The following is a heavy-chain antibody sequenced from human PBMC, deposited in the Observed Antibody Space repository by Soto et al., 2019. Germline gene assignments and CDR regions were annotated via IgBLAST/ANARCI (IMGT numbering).Heavy chain of an antibody. CDR2: ILYDGSNK. V-gene: IGHV3-30*18. J-gene: IGHJ6*02. CDR3: AKSRDAYNFYFYYGMDV. CDR1: GFTFSNYG. Sequence: QVQLVESGGGVVQPGTSLRLSCAASGFTFSNYGMHWVRQTPGKGLECVALILYDGSNKYYADSVKGRFTISRDNSKNTLYLQVSSLRAEDTAVYYCAKSRDAYNFYFYYGMDVWGQGTSVTVSS. D-gene: IGHD1-1*01.